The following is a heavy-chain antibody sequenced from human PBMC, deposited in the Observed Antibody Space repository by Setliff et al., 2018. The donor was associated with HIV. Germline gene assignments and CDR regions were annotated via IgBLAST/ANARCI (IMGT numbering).Heavy chain of an antibody. Sequence: ASVKVSCKTSGGTFSSYDITWVRQAPGQGLEWLGWISPYNGHTNFAQKFQGRVTMTTDTATSTAYMEVRSLRSDDTAVYYCARGYCGGGICYSPNWLDPWGQGTLVTVSS. CDR3: ARGYCGGGICYSPNWLDP. J-gene: IGHJ5*02. D-gene: IGHD2-15*01. CDR1: GGTFSSYD. CDR2: ISPYNGHT. V-gene: IGHV1-18*01.